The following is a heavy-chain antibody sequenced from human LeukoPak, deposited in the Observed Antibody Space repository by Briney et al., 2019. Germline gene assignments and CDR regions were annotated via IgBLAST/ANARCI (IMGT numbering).Heavy chain of an antibody. J-gene: IGHJ4*02. D-gene: IGHD3-10*01. CDR3: ASRGFGGSEWDY. Sequence: GASVKVSCKASGYTFTFYYMHWVRQAPGQGLEWMGIINPSGGSTSYAQKFQGRVTMTRDTSTSTVYMELSSLRSEDTAVYYCASRGFGGSEWDYWGQGTLVTVSS. V-gene: IGHV1-46*01. CDR2: INPSGGST. CDR1: GYTFTFYY.